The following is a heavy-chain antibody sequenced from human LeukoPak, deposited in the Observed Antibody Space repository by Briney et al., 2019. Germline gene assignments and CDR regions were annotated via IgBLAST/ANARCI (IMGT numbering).Heavy chain of an antibody. Sequence: SETLSLTCTVSGGSISSYYWSWIRQPAGKGLELIGRIYTSGHTNYNPSLQRRVTMSVDTSKNQFSLKLSSVTAADTAVYYCAIDRYYYDTSGSIRFDYWGQGTLVTASS. CDR2: IYTSGHT. V-gene: IGHV4-4*07. D-gene: IGHD3-22*01. CDR1: GGSISSYY. J-gene: IGHJ4*02. CDR3: AIDRYYYDTSGSIRFDY.